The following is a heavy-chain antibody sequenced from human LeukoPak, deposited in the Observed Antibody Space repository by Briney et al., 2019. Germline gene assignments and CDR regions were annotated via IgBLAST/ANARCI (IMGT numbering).Heavy chain of an antibody. V-gene: IGHV1-18*01. CDR1: GYTFTSYG. D-gene: IGHD3-10*01. CDR2: ISAYNGNT. J-gene: IGHJ6*02. Sequence: GASVKVSCKASGYTFTSYGISWVRQAPGQGLEWMGWISAYNGNTNYAQKLQGRVTVTTDTSTSTAYMELRSLRSDDTAVYYCARDPGDVYYYGMDVWGQGTTVTVSS. CDR3: ARDPGDVYYYGMDV.